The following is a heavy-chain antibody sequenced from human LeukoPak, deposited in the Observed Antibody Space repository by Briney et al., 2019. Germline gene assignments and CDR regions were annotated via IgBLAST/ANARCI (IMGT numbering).Heavy chain of an antibody. V-gene: IGHV3-15*07. CDR3: TTDLDSSSWYL. J-gene: IGHJ4*02. D-gene: IGHD6-13*01. CDR2: IKSKTDGGTT. CDR1: GFAFNEAW. Sequence: GGSLRLSCAASGFAFNEAWMNWVRQAPRKGREWVGRIKSKTDGGTTDYAAPVKGRFTISRDDSKNTLYLQMNSLKTEDTAVYYCTTDLDSSSWYLWGQGTLVTVSS.